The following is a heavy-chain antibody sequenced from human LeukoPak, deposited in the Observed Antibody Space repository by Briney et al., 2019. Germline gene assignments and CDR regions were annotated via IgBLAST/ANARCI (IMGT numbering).Heavy chain of an antibody. CDR1: GFTFSDYY. CDR2: ISSSGSTI. J-gene: IGHJ4*02. CDR3: ARDRSQYRVATGGLYDY. D-gene: IGHD5-12*01. Sequence: GGSLRLSCAASGFTFSDYYMSWIRQAPGKGLKWVSYISSSGSTIYYADSVKGRFTISRDNAKNSLYLQMNSLRAEDTAVYYCARDRSQYRVATGGLYDYWGQGTLVTVSS. V-gene: IGHV3-11*01.